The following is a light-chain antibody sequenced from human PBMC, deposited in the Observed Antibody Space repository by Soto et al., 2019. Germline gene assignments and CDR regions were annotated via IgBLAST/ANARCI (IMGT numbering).Light chain of an antibody. CDR1: QDISKW. CDR2: TAS. CDR3: QEAYSFPVT. Sequence: DIQMTQSPSSVSASVGVRVTITCRASQDISKWIAWYQQKPGRAPKLLIHTASTIQREVPSRFSVSGSGTDFTLTISSLQPEDFATYYCQEAYSFPVTFGLGTRLEIK. J-gene: IGKJ5*01. V-gene: IGKV1D-12*01.